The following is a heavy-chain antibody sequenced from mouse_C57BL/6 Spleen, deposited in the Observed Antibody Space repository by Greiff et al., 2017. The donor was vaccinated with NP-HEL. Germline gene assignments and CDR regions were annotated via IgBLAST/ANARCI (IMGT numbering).Heavy chain of an antibody. CDR3: ARGSWDGYYAMDY. J-gene: IGHJ4*01. Sequence: QVQLKQSGAELVKPGASVKISCKASGYAFSSYWMNWVKQRPGKGLEWIGQIYPGDGDTNYNGKFKGKATLTADKSSSTAYMQLSSLTSEDSAVYFCARGSWDGYYAMDYWGQGTSVTVSS. CDR1: GYAFSSYW. V-gene: IGHV1-80*01. CDR2: IYPGDGDT. D-gene: IGHD4-1*01.